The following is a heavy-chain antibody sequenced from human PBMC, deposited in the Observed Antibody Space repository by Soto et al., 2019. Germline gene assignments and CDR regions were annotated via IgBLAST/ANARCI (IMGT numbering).Heavy chain of an antibody. V-gene: IGHV4-59*08. CDR3: ARHGGSYSFDY. J-gene: IGHJ4*02. CDR1: GGSTSSYY. D-gene: IGHD1-26*01. Sequence: QVQLQESGPGLVKPSETLSLTCTVTGGSTSSYYWSWLRQPPGKGLEWIGYNSYSGSTDYNPSLTSRVTISVDTSKNQFSLKLSFATAADTAVYYCARHGGSYSFDYWGQGTLVTVSS. CDR2: NSYSGST.